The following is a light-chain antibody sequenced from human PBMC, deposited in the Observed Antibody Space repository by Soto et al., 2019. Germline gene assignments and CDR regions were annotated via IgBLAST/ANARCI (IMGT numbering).Light chain of an antibody. J-gene: IGKJ4*01. V-gene: IGKV1-5*03. CDR3: QQYNTYTLT. CDR2: KAS. CDR1: QSISNW. Sequence: DIQMTQSPSTLSASVGDRVTITCRASQSISNWLAWYQQKPGKAPKLLIYKASSLESGVPSRFSGSGSGTEFTLTISSLQTDDFANYYCQQYNTYTLTFGGGTKVEIK.